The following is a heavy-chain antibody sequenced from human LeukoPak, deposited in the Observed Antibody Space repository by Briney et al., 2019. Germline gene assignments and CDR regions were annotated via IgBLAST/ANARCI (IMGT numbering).Heavy chain of an antibody. V-gene: IGHV1-2*06. CDR2: INPNSGGT. Sequence: EASVKVSCKASGYTFTGYYMHWVRQAPGQGLEWMGQINPNSGGTNYAQKFQGRVTMTRDTSISTAYMELSRLRSDDTAVYYCARVDNGDYRGDYWGQGTLVTVSS. CDR3: ARVDNGDYRGDY. CDR1: GYTFTGYY. D-gene: IGHD4-17*01. J-gene: IGHJ4*02.